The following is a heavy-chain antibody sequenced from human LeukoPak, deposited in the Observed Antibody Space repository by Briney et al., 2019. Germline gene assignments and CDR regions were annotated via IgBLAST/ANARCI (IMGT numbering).Heavy chain of an antibody. CDR3: TNRGLGYWYMDV. CDR2: ISDSGDRT. V-gene: IGHV3-23*01. Sequence: GGSLRLSCAASGFPFRNFAMSWVRQAPGKGLKWVSAISDSGDRTNYIDSVKGRFTISRDNSKNTLYLQISSLRAEDTAIYYCTNRGLGYWYMDVWGKGTTVTVSS. CDR1: GFPFRNFA. J-gene: IGHJ6*03. D-gene: IGHD2-15*01.